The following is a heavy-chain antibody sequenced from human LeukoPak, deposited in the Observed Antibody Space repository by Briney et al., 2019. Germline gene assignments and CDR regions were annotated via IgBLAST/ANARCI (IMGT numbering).Heavy chain of an antibody. CDR3: ARGVVVPANYYYYMDV. J-gene: IGHJ6*03. CDR1: GFTFSNYW. Sequence: PGGSLRLSCAASGFTFSNYWMSWVRQAPGKGLEWVAVISYDGSNKYYADSVKGRFTISRDNSKNTLYLQMNSLRAEDTAVYYCARGVVVPANYYYYMDVWGKGTTVTVSS. V-gene: IGHV3-30-3*01. CDR2: ISYDGSNK. D-gene: IGHD2-2*01.